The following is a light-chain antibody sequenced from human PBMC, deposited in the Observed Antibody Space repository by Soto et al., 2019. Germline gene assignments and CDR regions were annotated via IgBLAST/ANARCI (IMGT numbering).Light chain of an antibody. J-gene: IGKJ1*01. CDR1: QTVNNN. CDR3: HQYNNWHGA. V-gene: IGKV3-15*01. CDR2: GAS. Sequence: ERVMTQSPATLSVSPGERVTLSCRASQTVNNNLAWYQQKPGQAPRLLIYGASTRATGVPARFSGSGSGTEFTLTVSSLQSEDFAVYYCHQYNNWHGAFGPGTQVQ.